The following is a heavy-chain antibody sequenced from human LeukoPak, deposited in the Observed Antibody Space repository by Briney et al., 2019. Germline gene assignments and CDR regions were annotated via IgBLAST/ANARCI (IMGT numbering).Heavy chain of an antibody. Sequence: PGGPLRLPCAASGFTFSSYPILWVRQAPDKGLEWVALISYDGSNKYYAGCVKCRFTNSSDNSKNTLYLQMSSLRAEDSAVYYCASTCEGRDAFDIWGQGTMVTVSS. CDR1: GFTFSSYP. V-gene: IGHV3-30-3*01. J-gene: IGHJ3*02. CDR2: ISYDGSNK. CDR3: ASTCEGRDAFDI.